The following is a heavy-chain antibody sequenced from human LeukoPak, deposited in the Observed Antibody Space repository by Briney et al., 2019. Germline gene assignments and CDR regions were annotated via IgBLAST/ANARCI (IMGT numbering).Heavy chain of an antibody. D-gene: IGHD6-19*01. CDR2: IYYSGST. CDR3: VAVTVRVDY. J-gene: IGHJ4*02. Sequence: ETLSLTCTVSGGSISSSSYYWGWIRQPPGKGLEWIGSIYYSGSTYYNPSLKSRVTISVDTSKNQFSLKLSSVTAADTAVYYCVAVTVRVDYWGQGTLVTVSS. CDR1: GGSISSSSYY. V-gene: IGHV4-39*01.